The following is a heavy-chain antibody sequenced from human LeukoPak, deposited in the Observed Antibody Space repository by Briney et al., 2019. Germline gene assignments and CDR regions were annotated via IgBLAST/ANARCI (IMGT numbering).Heavy chain of an antibody. CDR2: ISGSGGST. CDR3: AKDRVGARGAFDY. V-gene: IGHV3-23*01. J-gene: IGHJ4*02. Sequence: PGGSLRLSCAASGFIFSSYAMSWVRQAPGKGLEWVSTISGSGGSTYYADSVKGRFTISRDNSKNMLYLQMNSLRAEDTAVYYCAKDRVGARGAFDYWGQGTLVTVSS. D-gene: IGHD1-26*01. CDR1: GFIFSSYA.